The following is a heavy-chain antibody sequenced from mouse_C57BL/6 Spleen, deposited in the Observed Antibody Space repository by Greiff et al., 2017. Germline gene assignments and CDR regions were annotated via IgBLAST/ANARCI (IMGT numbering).Heavy chain of an antibody. CDR2: ISSGGSYT. CDR3: ARHGNGSSYFDY. Sequence: EVQVVESGGDLVKPGGSLKLSCAASGFTFSSYGMSWVRQTPDKRLEWVATISSGGSYTYYPDSVKGRFTISRDNAKNTLYLQMSSLKSEDTAMYYCARHGNGSSYFDYWGQGTTLTVSS. J-gene: IGHJ2*01. V-gene: IGHV5-6*01. CDR1: GFTFSSYG. D-gene: IGHD1-1*01.